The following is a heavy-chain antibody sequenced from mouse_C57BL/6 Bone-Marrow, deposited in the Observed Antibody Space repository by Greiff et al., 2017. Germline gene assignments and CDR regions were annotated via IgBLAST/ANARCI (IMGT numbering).Heavy chain of an antibody. CDR1: GYTFTSYW. Sequence: QVQLQQPGAELVKPGASVKLSCKASGYTFTSYWMQWVKQRPGQGLEWIGEIDPSDSYTNYNQKFKGKATLTVDTSSSTAYMQLSSLTSEDSAVYYCAPQIYYYGSSLFAYWGQGTLVTVSA. CDR2: IDPSDSYT. CDR3: APQIYYYGSSLFAY. J-gene: IGHJ3*01. D-gene: IGHD1-1*01. V-gene: IGHV1-50*01.